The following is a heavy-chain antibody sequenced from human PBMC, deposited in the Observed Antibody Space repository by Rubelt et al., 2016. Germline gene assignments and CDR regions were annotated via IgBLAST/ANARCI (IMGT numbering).Heavy chain of an antibody. CDR1: GFSVSSYY. V-gene: IGHV3-66*01. J-gene: IGHJ3*01. D-gene: IGHD5-24*01. CDR3: ARDRGRDDYNFLAQPGADFDL. CDR2: IYSGGIT. Sequence: GFSVSSYYINWVRQAPGKGLEWVSGIYSGGITYYADSVKGKFSISRDNSKNTLYLQMNSLRAEDTAVYYCARDRGRDDYNFLAQPGADFDLWGQGTMVTVSS.